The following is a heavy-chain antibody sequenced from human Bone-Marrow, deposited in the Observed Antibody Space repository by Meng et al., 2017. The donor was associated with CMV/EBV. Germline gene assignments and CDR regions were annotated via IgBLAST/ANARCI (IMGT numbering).Heavy chain of an antibody. Sequence: SETLSLTCTVSGGSTSSYYWSWIRQPPGKGLEWIGYIYYSGSTNYNPSLKSRVTISVDTSKNQFSLKISSVTAADTALYYCARVPYCSGGSWSPYYYYYGMDVWGQGTTVTVSS. CDR2: IYYSGST. D-gene: IGHD2-15*01. CDR3: ARVPYCSGGSWSPYYYYYGMDV. V-gene: IGHV4-59*01. CDR1: GGSTSSYY. J-gene: IGHJ6*02.